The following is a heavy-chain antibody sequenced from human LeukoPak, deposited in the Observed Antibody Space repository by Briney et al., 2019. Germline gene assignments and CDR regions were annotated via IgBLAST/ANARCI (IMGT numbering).Heavy chain of an antibody. Sequence: PSETPSLTCTVSGYSISSGYYWGWIRQPPGKGLEWIGSIYHSGSTYYNPSLKSRVTISVDTSKNQFSLKLSSVTAADTAVYYCARGITMIVVVPLYYFDYWGQGTLVTVSS. J-gene: IGHJ4*02. CDR2: IYHSGST. D-gene: IGHD3-22*01. CDR1: GYSISSGYY. CDR3: ARGITMIVVVPLYYFDY. V-gene: IGHV4-38-2*02.